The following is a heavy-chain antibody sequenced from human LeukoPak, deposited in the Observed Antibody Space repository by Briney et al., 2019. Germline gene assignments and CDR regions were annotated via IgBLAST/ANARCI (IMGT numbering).Heavy chain of an antibody. CDR2: IYYSGST. CDR1: GGSISSYY. D-gene: IGHD5-12*01. V-gene: IGHV4-59*01. CDR3: ARGGDSGYDNYYYYYMDV. Sequence: KPSETLSLTCTVSGGSISSYYWSWIRQPPGKGLEWIGYIYYSGSTNYNPSLKSRVTISVDTSKNQFSLKLSSVTAADTAVYYCARGGDSGYDNYYYYYMDVWGKGTTVTVSS. J-gene: IGHJ6*03.